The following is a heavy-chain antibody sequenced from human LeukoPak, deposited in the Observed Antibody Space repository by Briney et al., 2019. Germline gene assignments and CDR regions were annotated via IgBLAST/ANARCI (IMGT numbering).Heavy chain of an antibody. D-gene: IGHD3-22*01. Sequence: GGSLRLSCAASGFTFSSYSMNWVRQAPGKGLEWVPSISSSSSYIYYADSVKGRFTISRDNAKNSLYLQMNSLRAEDTAVYYCARALRGSSGYDPTDPWGQGTLVTVSS. CDR1: GFTFSSYS. CDR2: ISSSSSYI. V-gene: IGHV3-21*01. J-gene: IGHJ5*02. CDR3: ARALRGSSGYDPTDP.